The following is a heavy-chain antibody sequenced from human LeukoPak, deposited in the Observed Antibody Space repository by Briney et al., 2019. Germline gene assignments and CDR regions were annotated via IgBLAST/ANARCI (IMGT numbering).Heavy chain of an antibody. CDR1: GFTFSSYS. V-gene: IGHV3-21*04. J-gene: IGHJ4*02. CDR3: AKEPPMVRGVITRSGYFDY. Sequence: GGSLRLSCAASGFTFSSYSMNWVRQAPGKGLEWVSSISSSSSYIYYADSVKGRFTISRDNAKNSLYLQMNSLRAEDTAVYYCAKEPPMVRGVITRSGYFDYWGQGTLVTVSS. CDR2: ISSSSSYI. D-gene: IGHD3-10*01.